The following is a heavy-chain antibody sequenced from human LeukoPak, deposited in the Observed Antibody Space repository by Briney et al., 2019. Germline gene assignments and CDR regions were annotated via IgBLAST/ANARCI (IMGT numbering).Heavy chain of an antibody. V-gene: IGHV3-7*01. CDR3: ARDGTIFRVVLTYDAFAI. CDR1: GFTFSRYW. Sequence: GGSLRLSCAASGFTFSRYWMSWVRQAPGKGLEWVANIKQDGSEKYYVDSVKGRFTISRDNAKNSLYLQMNRVRAEDTAVYYCARDGTIFRVVLTYDAFAIWGQGTMVTVSS. CDR2: IKQDGSEK. D-gene: IGHD3-3*01. J-gene: IGHJ3*02.